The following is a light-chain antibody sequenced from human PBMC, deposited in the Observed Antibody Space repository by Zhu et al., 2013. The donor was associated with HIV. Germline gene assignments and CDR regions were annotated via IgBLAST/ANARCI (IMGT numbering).Light chain of an antibody. CDR2: GAF. Sequence: EIVLTQSPGTLSLSPGERATLSCRASQSVSSSYLAWYQQKVGQAPRLLIYGAFMRATGIPDRFSGSGSGTDFTLTISRLEPEDFAVYYCQHHHISMYTLGQGTKVEIK. CDR3: QHHHISMYT. J-gene: IGKJ2*01. V-gene: IGKV3-20*01. CDR1: QSVSSSY.